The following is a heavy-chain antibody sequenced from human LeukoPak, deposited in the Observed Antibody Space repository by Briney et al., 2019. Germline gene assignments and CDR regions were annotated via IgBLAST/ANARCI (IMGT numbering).Heavy chain of an antibody. J-gene: IGHJ5*02. CDR3: ARRGEGVVVENWFDP. Sequence: SETLSLTCAVSGVSISRGGYAWNWIRQPPGKGLEWIGSIYYSGSTYYNPSLKSRVTISVDTSKNQFSLKLSSVTAADTAVYYCARRGEGVVVENWFDPWGQGTLVTVSS. CDR2: IYYSGST. D-gene: IGHD3-22*01. CDR1: GVSISRGGYA. V-gene: IGHV4-39*07.